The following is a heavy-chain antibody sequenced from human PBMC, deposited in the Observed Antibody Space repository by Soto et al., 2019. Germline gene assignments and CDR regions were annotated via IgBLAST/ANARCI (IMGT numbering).Heavy chain of an antibody. J-gene: IGHJ4*02. CDR2: IKQDGSEK. CDR1: GFTIRSYW. Sequence: PVGSLRLSCAASGFTIRSYWMSWVRQAPGKGLEWVANIKQDGSEKYYVDSVKGRFTISRDNAKNSPYLQMNSLRAEGTAVYYCARDQDRDGYSSAYWGQGTLVNVCS. D-gene: IGHD4-4*01. V-gene: IGHV3-7*01. CDR3: ARDQDRDGYSSAY.